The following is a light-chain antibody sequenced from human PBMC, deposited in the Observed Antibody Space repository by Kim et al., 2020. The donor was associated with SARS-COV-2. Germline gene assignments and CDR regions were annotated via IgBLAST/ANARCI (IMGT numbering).Light chain of an antibody. CDR1: SGDVGGYDY. V-gene: IGLV2-14*01. CDR2: DVS. Sequence: QSALTQPASVSGSPGQSITIPCTGTSGDVGGYDYVAWYQQDPGKAPKLMIYDVSKRPSGVPDRFSGSKSGNTASLTISGLQADDEAFYYCYSYTSGHTSVLGGGTQLTVL. J-gene: IGLJ3*02. CDR3: YSYTSGHTSV.